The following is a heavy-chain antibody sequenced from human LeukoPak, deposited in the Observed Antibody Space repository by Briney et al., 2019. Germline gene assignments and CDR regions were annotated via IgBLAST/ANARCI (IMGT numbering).Heavy chain of an antibody. CDR1: GFTFSSYS. CDR2: ISSSSSTI. D-gene: IGHD1-26*01. V-gene: IGHV3-48*01. J-gene: IGHJ4*02. CDR3: ARDVGGSYEDYFDY. Sequence: PGGSLRLSCAASGFTFSSYSMNWVRQAPGKGLEWVSYISSSSSTIYYADSVKGRFTISRDNAKNSLYLQMNSLRAEDTAVYYCARDVGGSYEDYFDYWGQGTLVTVSS.